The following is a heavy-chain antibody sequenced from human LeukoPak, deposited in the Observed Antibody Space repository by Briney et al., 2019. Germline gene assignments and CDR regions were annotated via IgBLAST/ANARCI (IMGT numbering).Heavy chain of an antibody. D-gene: IGHD3-16*02. V-gene: IGHV3-30*18. J-gene: IGHJ1*01. CDR2: ISSDGSNE. Sequence: KPGGSLRLSCAASGFIFSNYGMRWVRQAPGKGLEWVALISSDGSNESSADSVKGRFTVSRDNSKNTVYLQMNSLRAEDTAVYYCAKSRGTSLSQYFQHWGQGALVTVSS. CDR3: AKSRGTSLSQYFQH. CDR1: GFIFSNYG.